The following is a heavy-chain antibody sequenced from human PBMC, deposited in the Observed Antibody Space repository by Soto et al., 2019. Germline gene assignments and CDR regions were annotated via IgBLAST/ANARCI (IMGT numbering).Heavy chain of an antibody. CDR1: GFTFSSYG. D-gene: IGHD4-17*01. J-gene: IGHJ6*02. V-gene: IGHV3-33*01. CDR3: ARDQLRWFLRSYGMDV. Sequence: QVQLVESGGGVVQPGRSLRLSCAASGFTFSSYGMHWVRQAPSKGLEWVAVIWYDGSNKYYADSVKGRFTISRDNSKNTLYLQMNSLRAEDTAVYYCARDQLRWFLRSYGMDVWGQGTTVTVSS. CDR2: IWYDGSNK.